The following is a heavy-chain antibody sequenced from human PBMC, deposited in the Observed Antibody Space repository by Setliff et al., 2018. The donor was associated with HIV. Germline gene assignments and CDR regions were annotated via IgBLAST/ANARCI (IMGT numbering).Heavy chain of an antibody. V-gene: IGHV5-51*01. CDR3: VRQLRSNYRFPYFDY. J-gene: IGHJ4*02. CDR1: GYSFTSHW. Sequence: GESLKISCKASGYSFTSHWIGWVRQMPGKGLEWMGIIYPPDSDTTYSPSFRGQVTISADKSISTAYLQWSSLKASDSAVYYCVRQLRSNYRFPYFDYWGQGTLVTVSS. D-gene: IGHD4-4*01. CDR2: IYPPDSDT.